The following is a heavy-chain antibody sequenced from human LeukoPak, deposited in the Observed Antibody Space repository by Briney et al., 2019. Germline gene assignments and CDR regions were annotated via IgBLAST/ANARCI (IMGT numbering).Heavy chain of an antibody. CDR3: AQRGSPAVGHPYFDV. J-gene: IGHJ6*01. Sequence: GGSLRLSCAASGFTFSSYDMSWVRQAPGKGLEWVSSITLSGGSTFYADSVKGRFTISRDNSKNTLYLQMNSLGAEDTAVYYCAQRGSPAVGHPYFDVWGEGTTGSVSS. D-gene: IGHD2-2*01. V-gene: IGHV3-23*01. CDR2: ITLSGGST. CDR1: GFTFSSYD.